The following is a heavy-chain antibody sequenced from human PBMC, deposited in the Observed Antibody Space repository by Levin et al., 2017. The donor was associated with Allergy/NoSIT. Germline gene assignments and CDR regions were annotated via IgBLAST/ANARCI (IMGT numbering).Heavy chain of an antibody. CDR2: INHSGST. J-gene: IGHJ6*03. CDR1: GGSFSGYY. Sequence: ESLKISCAVYGGSFSGYYWSWIRQPPGKGLEWIGEINHSGSTNYNPSLKSRVTISVDTSKNQFSLKLSSVTAADTAVYYCARAPTQLLRRGYYYYMDVWGKGTTVTVSS. V-gene: IGHV4-34*01. CDR3: ARAPTQLLRRGYYYYMDV. D-gene: IGHD2-2*01.